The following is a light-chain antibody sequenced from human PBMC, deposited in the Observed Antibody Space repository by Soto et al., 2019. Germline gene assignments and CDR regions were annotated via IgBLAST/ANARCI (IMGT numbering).Light chain of an antibody. CDR3: QQYNTYPLT. J-gene: IGKJ4*01. V-gene: IGKV1-5*03. CDR2: KAS. CDR1: QSISSW. Sequence: DLHMTQSPSTLSASVGDRVTITCRASQSISSWLAWYQQKPGKAPKLLIYKASSLESGVPSRFSGSGSGTEFTLTISSLQPDDFATYYCQQYNTYPLTFGGGTKV.